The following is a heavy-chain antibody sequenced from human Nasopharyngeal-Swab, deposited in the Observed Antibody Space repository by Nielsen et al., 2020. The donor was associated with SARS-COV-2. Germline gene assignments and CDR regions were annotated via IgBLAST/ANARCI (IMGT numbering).Heavy chain of an antibody. CDR3: AQDYIEEVYLDSRSYFPFDH. CDR1: GFSFGIYA. D-gene: IGHD3-22*01. Sequence: GESLKISFAASGFSFGIYALSWVRLSAFKGLEWVSASNGRGGTYYADSVRGRFTISRDNSMDTVYLQMNGLRAEDTAVYYCAQDYIEEVYLDSRSYFPFDHWGQGTLVTVYS. J-gene: IGHJ4*02. CDR2: SNGRGGT. V-gene: IGHV3-23*01.